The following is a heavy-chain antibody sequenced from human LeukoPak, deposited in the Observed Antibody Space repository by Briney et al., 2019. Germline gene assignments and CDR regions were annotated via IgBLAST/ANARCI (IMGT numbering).Heavy chain of an antibody. D-gene: IGHD3-10*01. CDR2: INPNSGGT. J-gene: IGHJ5*02. CDR1: GYTFTGYY. V-gene: IGHV1-2*06. Sequence: ASVKVSCKASGYTFTGYYMHWVRQAPGQGLEWMGRINPNSGGTNYAQKFQSRVTMTRDTSISTAYMELSRLRSDDTAVYYCARDRTMVRGVIGSWGQGTLVTVSS. CDR3: ARDRTMVRGVIGS.